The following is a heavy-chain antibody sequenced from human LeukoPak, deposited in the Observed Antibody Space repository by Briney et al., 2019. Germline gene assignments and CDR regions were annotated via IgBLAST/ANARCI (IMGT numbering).Heavy chain of an antibody. CDR1: GESFSGYY. Sequence: SETLSLTCAVYGESFSGYYWSWIREPPGKGLEWIGEINHSGSTNYNPSLKSRVTISVDTSKNQFSLKLSSVTAADTAVYYCARDYCRGDGCHHALGYWGQGTLVTVSS. CDR3: ARDYCRGDGCHHALGY. CDR2: INHSGST. V-gene: IGHV4-34*01. D-gene: IGHD2-21*01. J-gene: IGHJ4*02.